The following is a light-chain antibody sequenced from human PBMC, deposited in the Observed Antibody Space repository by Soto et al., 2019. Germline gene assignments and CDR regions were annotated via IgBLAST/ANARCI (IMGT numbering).Light chain of an antibody. CDR3: QQCSDWPLT. J-gene: IGKJ1*01. Sequence: EIVMTQSPATLSVSPGEKATLSCRASQSITSRLAWYQQKPGQPPRVLIYGASTRATGVPARFSGSGSGTHFTLTISGLQSDDSAVYYCQQCSDWPLTFGQGTKVEIK. CDR2: GAS. CDR1: QSITSR. V-gene: IGKV3-15*01.